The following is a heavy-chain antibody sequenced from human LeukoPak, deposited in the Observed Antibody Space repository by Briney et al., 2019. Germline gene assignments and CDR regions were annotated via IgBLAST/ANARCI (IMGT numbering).Heavy chain of an antibody. V-gene: IGHV3-30*02. CDR1: GFTFSSYG. CDR2: IRYDGSNK. Sequence: GGSLRLSCAASGFTFSSYGMHWVRQAPGKGLEWVAFIRYDGSNKYYADSVKGRFTISRDNSKNTLYLQMNSLRAEDTAVYYCAKDLIMITFGGVIANDYWGQGTLVTVSS. D-gene: IGHD3-16*02. J-gene: IGHJ4*02. CDR3: AKDLIMITFGGVIANDY.